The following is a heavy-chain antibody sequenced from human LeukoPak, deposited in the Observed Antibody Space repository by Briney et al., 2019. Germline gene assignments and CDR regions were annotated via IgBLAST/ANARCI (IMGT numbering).Heavy chain of an antibody. D-gene: IGHD3-22*01. V-gene: IGHV3-30*03. CDR1: GFTFSSYG. J-gene: IGHJ4*02. Sequence: PGRSLRLSCAAAGFTFSSYGMHWVRQAPGKGLEWVAVISYDGNNKYYADSVKGRFTISRDNSKNTLYLQMNSLRAEDTAVYYCASLPPNDSSGYYLPDWGQGTLVTVSS. CDR2: ISYDGNNK. CDR3: ASLPPNDSSGYYLPD.